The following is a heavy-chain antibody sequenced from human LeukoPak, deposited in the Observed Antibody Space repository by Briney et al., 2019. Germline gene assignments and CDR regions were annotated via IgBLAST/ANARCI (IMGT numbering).Heavy chain of an antibody. D-gene: IGHD3-10*01. Sequence: GSLRLSCAASGFTFSSYAMHWVRQAPGKGLEWVAVISYDGSNKYYADSVKGRFTISRDNSKNTLYLQMNSLRAEDTAVYYCARVMVRGDPYYFDYWGQGTLVTVSS. V-gene: IGHV3-30*04. CDR1: GFTFSSYA. CDR3: ARVMVRGDPYYFDY. CDR2: ISYDGSNK. J-gene: IGHJ4*02.